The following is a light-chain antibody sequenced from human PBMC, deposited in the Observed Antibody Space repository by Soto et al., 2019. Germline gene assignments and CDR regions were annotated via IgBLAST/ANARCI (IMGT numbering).Light chain of an antibody. CDR3: SSYTSSSTRV. V-gene: IGLV2-14*03. CDR1: SSDVGAYDF. J-gene: IGLJ1*01. Sequence: QSVLTQPASVSGSPGQSITISCTGTSSDVGAYDFVSWYQQHPDKAPKLMIYEVSNRPSGVSNRFSGSKSVNTATLTISGLRAEDEADYYCSSYTSSSTRVFGTATRSPS. CDR2: EVS.